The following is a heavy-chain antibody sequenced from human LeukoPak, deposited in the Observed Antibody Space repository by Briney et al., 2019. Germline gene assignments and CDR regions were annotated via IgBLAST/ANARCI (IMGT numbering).Heavy chain of an antibody. CDR1: GGSISSSSYY. CDR2: IYYSGST. D-gene: IGHD3-22*01. Sequence: SETLSLTCTVSGGSISSSSYYWGWIRQPPGKGLEWIGSIYYSGSTYYNPSLESRVTMSVDTSKNQFSLKLSSVTAADTAVYYCARGRQTHYYDSSGYSNWFDPWGQGTLVTVSS. V-gene: IGHV4-39*07. J-gene: IGHJ5*02. CDR3: ARGRQTHYYDSSGYSNWFDP.